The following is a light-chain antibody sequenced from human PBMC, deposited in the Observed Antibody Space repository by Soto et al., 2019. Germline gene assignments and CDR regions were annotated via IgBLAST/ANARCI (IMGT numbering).Light chain of an antibody. CDR1: SSNIGAGYV. V-gene: IGLV1-40*01. Sequence: QSVLTQPPSVSGAPGQRVTISCTGSSSNIGAGYVVHWYQQLPGTDPKLLIYGNSNRPSGVPDRFSGSKSGTSASLAITGLQAEDEADYYCQSYDSSLSGSVFGGGTKVTVL. CDR2: GNS. J-gene: IGLJ2*01. CDR3: QSYDSSLSGSV.